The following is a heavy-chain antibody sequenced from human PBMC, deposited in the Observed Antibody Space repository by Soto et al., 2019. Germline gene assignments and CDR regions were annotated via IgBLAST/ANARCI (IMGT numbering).Heavy chain of an antibody. CDR2: ISGSGGST. V-gene: IGHV3-23*01. J-gene: IGHJ4*02. Sequence: GGSLRLSCAASGFTFSSYAMSWVRQAPGKGLEWVSAISGSGGSTYYVDSVKGRFTISRDNSKNTLYLQMNSLRAEDTAVYYCAKGRGRGYDFWSGYYSDYWGQGTLVTVSS. CDR1: GFTFSSYA. CDR3: AKGRGRGYDFWSGYYSDY. D-gene: IGHD3-3*01.